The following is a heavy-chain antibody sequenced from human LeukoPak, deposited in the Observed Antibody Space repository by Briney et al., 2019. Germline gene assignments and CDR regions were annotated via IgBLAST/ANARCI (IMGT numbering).Heavy chain of an antibody. CDR1: GYTFTYYG. CDR3: ARDPSNSVGNRVYFDF. Sequence: GASVKVSCKASGYTFTYYGISWVRQAPGQGLEWMGWISAYNGYTNYAQKFQGRVTLTTDTSTRTAYMELRNLRSDDTAVYYCARDPSNSVGNRVYFDFWGQGILVTVS. D-gene: IGHD5/OR15-5a*01. CDR2: ISAYNGYT. J-gene: IGHJ4*02. V-gene: IGHV1-18*01.